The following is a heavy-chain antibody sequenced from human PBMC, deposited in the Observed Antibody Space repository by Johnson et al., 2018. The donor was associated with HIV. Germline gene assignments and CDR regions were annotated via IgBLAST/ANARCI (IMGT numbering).Heavy chain of an antibody. Sequence: VQLVESGGGVVQPGRSLRLSCAASGFIFSDYSMSWVRQAPGQGLAWVSVIYATNNTYYGDSVKGRFILSRDNSKNSLYLQMNSLRAEDTAVYYCARDFSSSSNAFDIWGQGTMVTVSS. D-gene: IGHD6-6*01. CDR2: IYATNNT. V-gene: IGHV3-66*01. CDR3: ARDFSSSSNAFDI. CDR1: GFIFSDYS. J-gene: IGHJ3*02.